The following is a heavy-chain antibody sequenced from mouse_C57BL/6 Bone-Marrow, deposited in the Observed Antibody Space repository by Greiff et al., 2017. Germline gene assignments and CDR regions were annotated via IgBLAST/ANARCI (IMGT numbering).Heavy chain of an antibody. V-gene: IGHV14-2*01. CDR2: IDPEDGET. CDR1: GFNIKDYY. J-gene: IGHJ2*01. CDR3: TRSLIYYGTNY. Sequence: VQRQQSGAELVKPGASVKLSCTASGFNIKDYYIHWVKQRTEQGLEWIGRIDPEDGETKYAPKFQDKATITADTSSNTAYLQLSSLTSEDTAVYYCTRSLIYYGTNYWGQGTTLTVSS. D-gene: IGHD1-1*01.